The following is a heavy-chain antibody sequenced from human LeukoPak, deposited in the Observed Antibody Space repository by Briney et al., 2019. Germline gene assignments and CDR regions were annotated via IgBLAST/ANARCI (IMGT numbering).Heavy chain of an antibody. Sequence: SETLSLTCTVSGGSVSSSAYHWGWIRQPPGKGLEWIGSIHYSGRTYYNPSLKSRVTISVDTSKNRFSLKLSSVTAADTAVYYCARFPMSGAAAGTVGFGYWGQGTLVTVSS. V-gene: IGHV4-39*01. D-gene: IGHD6-13*01. CDR3: ARFPMSGAAAGTVGFGY. CDR1: GGSVSSSAYH. CDR2: IHYSGRT. J-gene: IGHJ4*02.